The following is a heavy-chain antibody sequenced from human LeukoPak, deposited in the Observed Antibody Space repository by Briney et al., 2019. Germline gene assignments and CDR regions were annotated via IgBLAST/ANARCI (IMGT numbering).Heavy chain of an antibody. J-gene: IGHJ4*02. CDR3: TTEPLLLWFGEQDY. V-gene: IGHV3-66*01. D-gene: IGHD3-10*01. Sequence: TGGSLRLSCAASGFTVSSSYMSWVRQAPGKGLEWVSSIYDGGTTHHADSLKGRFTISRDNSKNTLYLQMNSLKTEDTAVYYCTTEPLLLWFGEQDYWGQGTLVTVSS. CDR2: IYDGGTT. CDR1: GFTVSSSY.